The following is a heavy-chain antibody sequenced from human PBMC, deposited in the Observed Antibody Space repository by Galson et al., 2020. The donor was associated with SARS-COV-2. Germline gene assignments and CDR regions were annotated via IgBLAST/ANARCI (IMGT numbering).Heavy chain of an antibody. J-gene: IGHJ4*02. D-gene: IGHD3-22*01. CDR1: GFTFSSYG. Sequence: TGGSLRLSCAASGFTFSSYGMHWVRQAPGKGLEWVAVISYDGSNKYYADSVKGRFTISRDNSKNTLYLQMNSLRAEDTAVYYCVKDAPYYYDSSGYYSSYFDYWGQGTLVTVSS. CDR2: ISYDGSNK. CDR3: VKDAPYYYDSSGYYSSYFDY. V-gene: IGHV3-30*18.